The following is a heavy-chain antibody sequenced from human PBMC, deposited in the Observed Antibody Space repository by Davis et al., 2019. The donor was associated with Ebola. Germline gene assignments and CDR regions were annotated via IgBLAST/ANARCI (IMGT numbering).Heavy chain of an antibody. CDR2: IIPILGIA. CDR3: ARGVVILPGDYYYYMDV. J-gene: IGHJ6*03. CDR1: GYTFTSYA. D-gene: IGHD3-3*01. Sequence: SVKVSCKASGYTFTSYAISWVRQAPGQGLEWMGGIIPILGIANYAQKFQGRVTITADESTSTAYMELSSLRSEDTAVYYCARGVVILPGDYYYYMDVWGKGTTVTVSS. V-gene: IGHV1-69*10.